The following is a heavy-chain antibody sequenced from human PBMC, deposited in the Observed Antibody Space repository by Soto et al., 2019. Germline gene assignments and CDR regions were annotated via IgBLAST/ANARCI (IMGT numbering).Heavy chain of an antibody. CDR1: GFTFSSYA. CDR3: AKDLCGSSSGWYCGFDP. Sequence: EVQLLESGGGLVQPGGSLRLSCAASGFTFSSYAMSWVRQAPGKGLEWVSAISGSGGSTYYADSVKGRFTISRDNSKNTLYLQMNSLRAEDTAVYYCAKDLCGSSSGWYCGFDPCGQVTLVTVSS. D-gene: IGHD6-19*01. CDR2: ISGSGGST. V-gene: IGHV3-23*01. J-gene: IGHJ5*02.